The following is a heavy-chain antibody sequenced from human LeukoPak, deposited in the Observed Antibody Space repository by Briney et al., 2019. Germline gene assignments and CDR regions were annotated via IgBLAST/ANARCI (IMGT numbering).Heavy chain of an antibody. Sequence: ASATVSCKASGYTFTSYYMHWVRQAPGQGLEWMGIINPSGGSTSYAQKFQGRVTMTRDMSTSTVYMELSSLRSEDTAVYYCARERRDDAFDIWGQGTMVTVSS. CDR2: INPSGGST. V-gene: IGHV1-46*01. CDR1: GYTFTSYY. J-gene: IGHJ3*02. CDR3: ARERRDDAFDI.